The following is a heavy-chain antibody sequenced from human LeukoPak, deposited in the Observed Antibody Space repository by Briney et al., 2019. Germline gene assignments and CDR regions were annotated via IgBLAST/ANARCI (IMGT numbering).Heavy chain of an antibody. V-gene: IGHV1-2*02. Sequence: ASVKVSCKASGYTFTDYSMHWVRQAPGQGLEWMGWINPNTGGTNYAQKFQGRVTMTRDTSISTAYMELSRLRSDDTAIYYCARYSTVTVYYFDYWGQGTLATVSS. CDR3: ARYSTVTVYYFDY. CDR1: GYTFTDYS. D-gene: IGHD4-17*01. CDR2: INPNTGGT. J-gene: IGHJ4*02.